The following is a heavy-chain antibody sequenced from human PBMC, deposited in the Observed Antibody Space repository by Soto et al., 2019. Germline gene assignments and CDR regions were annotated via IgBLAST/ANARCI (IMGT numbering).Heavy chain of an antibody. J-gene: IGHJ4*02. CDR1: GFTFSSNA. CDR3: AKVSGWPQYYFDR. V-gene: IGHV3-23*01. CDR2: ISGSGGST. D-gene: IGHD6-19*01. Sequence: EVQLLESGGGLVQPGGSLRLSCAASGFTFSSNAMSWVRQAPGKGLEWVSGISGSGGSTWYADSVKGRFTISRDNSKNTWYLQMNSLRAEDTAIYYCAKVSGWPQYYFDRWGQGTLVTVSS.